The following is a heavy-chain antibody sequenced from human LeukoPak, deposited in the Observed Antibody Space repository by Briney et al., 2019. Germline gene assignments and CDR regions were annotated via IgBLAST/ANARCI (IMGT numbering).Heavy chain of an antibody. Sequence: GGSLRLSCAASGFLFSTYWMHWVRQVPGKGLVWVSRINSDGSSTSYADSVKGRFTISRDNAKNTLYLQMNSLRAEDTAVYYCAGPNYYESTGYYEDAFDIWGQGAMVTVSS. V-gene: IGHV3-74*01. D-gene: IGHD3-22*01. CDR1: GFLFSTYW. CDR2: INSDGSST. CDR3: AGPNYYESTGYYEDAFDI. J-gene: IGHJ3*02.